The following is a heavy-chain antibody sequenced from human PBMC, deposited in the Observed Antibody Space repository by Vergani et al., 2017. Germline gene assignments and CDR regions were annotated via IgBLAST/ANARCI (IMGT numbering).Heavy chain of an antibody. CDR3: ARDNMVVAATPYYYYMDV. J-gene: IGHJ6*03. D-gene: IGHD2-15*01. Sequence: EVQLVESGGGLVQPGGSLRLSCAASGFTVSSNYMSWVRQAPGKGLEWVSVIYSGGSTYYADSVKGRFTISRDNSKNTLYLQMNSLRAEDTAVYYCARDNMVVAATPYYYYMDVWGKGTTVTVSS. CDR1: GFTVSSNY. CDR2: IYSGGST. V-gene: IGHV3-66*01.